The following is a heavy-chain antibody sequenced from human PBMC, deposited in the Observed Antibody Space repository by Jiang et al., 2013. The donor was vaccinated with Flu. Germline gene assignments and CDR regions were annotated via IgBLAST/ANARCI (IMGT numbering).Heavy chain of an antibody. D-gene: IGHD3-22*01. CDR3: ARDWEYYYDSSGYYLLFDY. Sequence: TSQTLSLTCAISGDSVSGDSAAWNWIRQSPSRGLEWLGRTYYRSKWYNDYAVSVKSRITINPDTSKNQFSLQLNSVTPEDTAVYYCARDWEYYYDSSGYYLLFDYWGQGTLVTVSS. J-gene: IGHJ4*02. CDR2: TYYRSKWYN. CDR1: GDSVSGDSAA. V-gene: IGHV6-1*01.